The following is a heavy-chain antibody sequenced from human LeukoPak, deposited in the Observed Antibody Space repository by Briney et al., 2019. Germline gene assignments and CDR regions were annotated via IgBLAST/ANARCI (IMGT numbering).Heavy chain of an antibody. Sequence: ASVTVSCTASGYTFTSYYMHCVRQAPGQRLEWMGIINPSGGSTSYAQKFQGRVTMTRDTSTSTVYMELSSLRSEDTAVYYCARAPWDSGYEGLDYWGQGTLVTVSS. CDR1: GYTFTSYY. CDR3: ARAPWDSGYEGLDY. J-gene: IGHJ4*02. CDR2: INPSGGST. D-gene: IGHD5-12*01. V-gene: IGHV1-46*01.